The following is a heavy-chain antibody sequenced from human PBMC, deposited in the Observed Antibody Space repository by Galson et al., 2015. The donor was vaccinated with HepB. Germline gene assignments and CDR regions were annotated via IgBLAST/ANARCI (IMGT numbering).Heavy chain of an antibody. CDR2: IFPRDSDT. D-gene: IGHD7-27*01. V-gene: IGHV5-51*03. CDR3: ARPSRSGDHLDS. Sequence: QSGAEVKKPGESLNISCKGSGSSFSSNWIVWVRQMPGKGLEWMGTIFPRDSDTKYSPSFQGQVTISADKSINTAFLQLSSLKASDTAIYYCARPSRSGDHLDSWGQGTLVTVSS. CDR1: GSSFSSNW. J-gene: IGHJ4*02.